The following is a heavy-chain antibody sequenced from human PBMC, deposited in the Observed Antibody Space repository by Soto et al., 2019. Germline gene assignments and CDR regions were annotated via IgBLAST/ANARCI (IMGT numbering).Heavy chain of an antibody. CDR3: ARGGTSGWLKGAFDV. V-gene: IGHV1-69*01. J-gene: IGHJ3*01. D-gene: IGHD6-19*01. CDR2: IIPMFGIP. Sequence: QVQLVQSGAEVKKPGSSVKVSCRASGGTLNKHAITWVRRAPGLGLEWLGGIIPMFGIPNYPQKFQGRVTITADDSTTTSHMELNSLTSDDTDVYYCARGGTSGWLKGAFDVWGQGTMVTVSS. CDR1: GGTLNKHA.